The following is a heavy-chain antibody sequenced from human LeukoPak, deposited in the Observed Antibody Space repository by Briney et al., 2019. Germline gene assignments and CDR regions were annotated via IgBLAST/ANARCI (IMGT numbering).Heavy chain of an antibody. V-gene: IGHV1-18*01. CDR3: ARDTDHYFDY. Sequence: ASVKVSCKTSGYTFSSYGLTWMRQAPGQGPEWLGWSSLYNGNTNYAQKFQGRVTMTTDTSTNTAYMELRSLRSDDTAVYYCARDTDHYFDYWGQGTLVTVSS. CDR2: SSLYNGNT. CDR1: GYTFSSYG. D-gene: IGHD2-8*02. J-gene: IGHJ4*02.